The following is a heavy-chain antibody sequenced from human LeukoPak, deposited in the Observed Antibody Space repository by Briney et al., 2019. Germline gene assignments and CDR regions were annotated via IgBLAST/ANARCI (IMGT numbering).Heavy chain of an antibody. V-gene: IGHV1-46*01. Sequence: GASVKVSCKASGYTFTGYYMHWVRQAPGQGLEWMGIINPSGGSTSYAQKFQGRVTMTRDTSTSTVYMELSSLRSEDTAVYYCARCTEPGGSYYYYYYMDVWGKGTTVTVSS. CDR3: ARCTEPGGSYYYYYYMDV. CDR2: INPSGGST. D-gene: IGHD1-26*01. J-gene: IGHJ6*03. CDR1: GYTFTGYY.